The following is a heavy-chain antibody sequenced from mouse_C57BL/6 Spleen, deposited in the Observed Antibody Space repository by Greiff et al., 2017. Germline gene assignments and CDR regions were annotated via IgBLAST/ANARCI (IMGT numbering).Heavy chain of an antibody. J-gene: IGHJ2*01. Sequence: EVQLQQSGAELVRPGASVKLSCTASGFNIKDDYMHWVKQRPEQGLEWIGWIDPENGDTEYASKFQGKATITADTSSNTAYLQLSSLTSEDTAVYYCTGGYYGSSYVFDYWGQGTTLTVSS. CDR3: TGGYYGSSYVFDY. V-gene: IGHV14-4*01. CDR1: GFNIKDDY. CDR2: IDPENGDT. D-gene: IGHD1-1*01.